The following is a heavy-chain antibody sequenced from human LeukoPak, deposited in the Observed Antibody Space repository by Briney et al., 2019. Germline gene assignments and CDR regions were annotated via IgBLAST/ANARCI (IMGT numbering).Heavy chain of an antibody. V-gene: IGHV4-59*08. D-gene: IGHD2-21*02. J-gene: IGHJ4*02. CDR1: GGSISSYY. CDR3: ARYHGDGIYYFDS. Sequence: SETLSLTCTVSGGSISSYYWSWIRQPPGKGLEWIGYIYYSGSTNYNPSLKSRVTISVDTSKNQFSLKVTSVTAADTAVYFCARYHGDGIYYFDSWGQGTLVTVSS. CDR2: IYYSGST.